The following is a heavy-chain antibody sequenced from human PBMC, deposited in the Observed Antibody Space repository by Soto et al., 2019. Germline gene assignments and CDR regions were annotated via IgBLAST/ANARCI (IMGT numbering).Heavy chain of an antibody. D-gene: IGHD2-15*01. CDR2: IYPGDSDT. V-gene: IGHV5-51*01. Sequence: ESLKISCKGSGYSFTSYWIGWVRQMPGKGLEWMGIIYPGDSDTRYSPSFQGQVTISADKSISTAYLQWSSLKASDTAMYYCATRYCSGGSCYSSLIDAFDIWGQGTMVTVSS. J-gene: IGHJ3*02. CDR3: ATRYCSGGSCYSSLIDAFDI. CDR1: GYSFTSYW.